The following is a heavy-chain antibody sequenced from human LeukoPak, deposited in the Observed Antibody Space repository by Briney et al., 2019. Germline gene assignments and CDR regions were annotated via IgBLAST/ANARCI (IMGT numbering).Heavy chain of an antibody. CDR2: IYYSGST. V-gene: IGHV4-39*01. CDR1: GGSISSSSYY. Sequence: SETLSLTRTVSGGSISSSSYYWGWIRQPPGKGLEWIGSIYYSGSTYYNPSLKSRVTISVDTSKNQFSLKLSSVTAADTAVYYCVQGPSIAAAGTTWFDYWGQGTLVTVSS. CDR3: VQGPSIAAAGTTWFDY. J-gene: IGHJ4*02. D-gene: IGHD6-13*01.